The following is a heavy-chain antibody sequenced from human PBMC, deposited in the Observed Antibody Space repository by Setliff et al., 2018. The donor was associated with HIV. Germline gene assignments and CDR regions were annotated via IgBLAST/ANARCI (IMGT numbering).Heavy chain of an antibody. V-gene: IGHV1-2*06. D-gene: IGHD6-19*01. CDR2: INPNGDQT. CDR3: ARDPRQWLGGIYGNYYMDV. CDR1: GYTFTGFY. Sequence: ASVKVSCKTSGYTFTGFYINWVRQAPGKGLEWMGRINPNGDQTRPARKFQGRVTMATETSITTAYVELTNLRSDDTAVYYCARDPRQWLGGIYGNYYMDVWGKGTTVTVSS. J-gene: IGHJ6*03.